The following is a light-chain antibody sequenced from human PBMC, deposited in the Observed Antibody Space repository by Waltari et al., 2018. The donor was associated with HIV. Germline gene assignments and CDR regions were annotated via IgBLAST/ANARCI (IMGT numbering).Light chain of an antibody. Sequence: DIQITQSPSSLSASVGDRVTITSRASRGTRNDVGWYQQKPGKAPKRLICAASSLQSGVPSRFSGSGSGTEFTLTISSLQPEDFATYDCPQHNSYPYSFGQGTKLEMK. CDR1: RGTRND. V-gene: IGKV1-17*01. CDR2: AAS. J-gene: IGKJ2*03. CDR3: PQHNSYPYS.